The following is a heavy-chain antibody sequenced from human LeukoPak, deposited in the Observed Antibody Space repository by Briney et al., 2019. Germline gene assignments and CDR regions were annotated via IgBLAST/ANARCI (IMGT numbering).Heavy chain of an antibody. CDR3: ATEGPGYCSGGSCFDY. V-gene: IGHV1-24*01. Sequence: ASVKVSCKVSGYTLTELSMHWVRQAPGKGLEWMGGFDPEDGETIYAQKFQGRVTMTEDTSTDTAYMELSSLRSEDTAVYYCATEGPGYCSGGSCFDYWGQGTLVTVSS. J-gene: IGHJ4*02. CDR2: FDPEDGET. D-gene: IGHD2-15*01. CDR1: GYTLTELS.